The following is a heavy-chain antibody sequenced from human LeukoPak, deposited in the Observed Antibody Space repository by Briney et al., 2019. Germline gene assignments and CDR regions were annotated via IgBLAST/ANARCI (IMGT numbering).Heavy chain of an antibody. J-gene: IGHJ4*02. CDR2: ISAYNGNT. CDR3: ARVWTHYDELTGYYMGPFDY. V-gene: IGHV1-18*01. Sequence: GASVKVSCKASGYTFTSYGISWVRQAPGQGLEWMGWISAYNGNTNYAQKLQGRVTMTTDTSTSTAYMELRSMRSDDTAVYYCARVWTHYDELTGYYMGPFDYWGQGTLVTVSS. CDR1: GYTFTSYG. D-gene: IGHD3-9*01.